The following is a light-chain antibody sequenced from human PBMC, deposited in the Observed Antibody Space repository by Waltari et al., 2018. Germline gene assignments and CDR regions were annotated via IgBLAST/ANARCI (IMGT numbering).Light chain of an antibody. CDR2: EGN. CDR3: CSFAGSTTWV. J-gene: IGLJ3*02. V-gene: IGLV2-23*01. Sequence: QSALTQPASVSGSPGQSITISCTGTSSDVGGYNLVSWYQQHTGKAPKLIIYEGNKWPSGVSHRFSGSKSGNTASLTISGLQAEDEADYYCCSFAGSTTWVFGGGTTLTVL. CDR1: SSDVGGYNL.